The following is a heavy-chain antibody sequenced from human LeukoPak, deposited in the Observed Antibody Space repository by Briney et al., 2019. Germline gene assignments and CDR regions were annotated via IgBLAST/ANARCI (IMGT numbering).Heavy chain of an antibody. Sequence: PGGSLRPSCAASGFTFSSYSMNWVRQAPGKGLEWVSSISSSSSYIYYADSVKGRFTISRDNAKNSLYLQMNSLRAEDTAVYYCARVIRVAVDAFDIWGQGTMVTVSS. J-gene: IGHJ3*02. CDR1: GFTFSSYS. CDR3: ARVIRVAVDAFDI. D-gene: IGHD2-15*01. CDR2: ISSSSSYI. V-gene: IGHV3-21*01.